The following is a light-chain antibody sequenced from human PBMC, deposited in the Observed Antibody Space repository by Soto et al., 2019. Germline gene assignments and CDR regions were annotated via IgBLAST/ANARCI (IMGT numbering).Light chain of an antibody. V-gene: IGKV1-12*01. CDR1: QDIRSW. CDR3: QQANSFPLT. Sequence: DIQMTQSPSYVSASVGDRVSITCRASQDIRSWLAWYQQRPGKAPKLLIYAATILQGGVPSRFSGSGSGTTFTLTINNLQPEDFASYFCQQANSFPLTFGGGTKV. CDR2: AAT. J-gene: IGKJ4*01.